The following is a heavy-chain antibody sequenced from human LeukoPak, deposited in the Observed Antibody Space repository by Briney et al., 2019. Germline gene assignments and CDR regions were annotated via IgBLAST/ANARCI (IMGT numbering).Heavy chain of an antibody. CDR1: GGSISSYY. J-gene: IGHJ4*02. CDR2: IYYSGST. Sequence: PSETLSLTCTVSGGSISSYYWSWIRQPPGKGLEWIAYIYYSGSTNYNPSLKSRVTISVDTSKNQFSLKLSSVTAADTAVYYCARSGYYFGSGFFDYWGQGTLVTVSS. D-gene: IGHD3-10*01. CDR3: ARSGYYFGSGFFDY. V-gene: IGHV4-59*08.